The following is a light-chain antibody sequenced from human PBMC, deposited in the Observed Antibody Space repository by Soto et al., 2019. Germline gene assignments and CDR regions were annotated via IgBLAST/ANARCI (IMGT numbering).Light chain of an antibody. CDR1: QTVSSTY. CDR3: QQSANSPRT. CDR2: GAS. V-gene: IGKV3-20*01. Sequence: EIVLTQSPGTLSLSPGERVTLTCRASQTVSSTYLAWYQQKPGQAPRLLIYGASSRAAGIPDRFSGNGSGTDFNLTISRLEPEDFAVYYCQQSANSPRTFGQGTKVEI. J-gene: IGKJ1*01.